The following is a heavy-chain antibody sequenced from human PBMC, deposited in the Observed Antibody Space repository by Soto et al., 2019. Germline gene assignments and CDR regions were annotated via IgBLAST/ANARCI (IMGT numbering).Heavy chain of an antibody. CDR1: GGSFSGYQ. CDR3: ARGWRFDP. CDR2: INHSGTT. J-gene: IGHJ5*02. V-gene: IGHV4-34*01. D-gene: IGHD1-1*01. Sequence: SETLSLTCGVYGGSFSGYQWNWIRQPPGQGLEWIGEINHSGTTKYNPSLESRINLSVDTSKKQFSLKMFSVTAADTAIYYCARGWRFDPWGRGTQATVSS.